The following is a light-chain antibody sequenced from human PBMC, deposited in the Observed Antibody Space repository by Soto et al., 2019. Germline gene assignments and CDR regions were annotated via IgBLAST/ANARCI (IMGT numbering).Light chain of an antibody. V-gene: IGKV3-15*01. CDR1: QSVSSY. J-gene: IGKJ3*01. CDR2: GAS. Sequence: EIVLTQSPATLPSSPGERATLSCRASQSVSSYLAWYQQKPGQAPRFLIYGASTKATGIPARFSGSGSGTEFTLTISSLHSEDFAVYYCQQYNNWPPAFGPGTKVDIK. CDR3: QQYNNWPPA.